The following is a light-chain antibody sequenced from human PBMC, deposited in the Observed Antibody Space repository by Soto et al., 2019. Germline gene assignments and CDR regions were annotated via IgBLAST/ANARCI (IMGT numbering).Light chain of an antibody. CDR2: DSS. Sequence: DVQMTQSPSSLSASVGDRVTITCRASQNIVTDLNWYQKKPGKAPKLLIYDSSNLQSGVSSRFSGSGSETDFTLTISSLQPEDSATYFCQETYSIPITFGQGTRLEIK. J-gene: IGKJ5*01. CDR3: QETYSIPIT. V-gene: IGKV1-39*01. CDR1: QNIVTD.